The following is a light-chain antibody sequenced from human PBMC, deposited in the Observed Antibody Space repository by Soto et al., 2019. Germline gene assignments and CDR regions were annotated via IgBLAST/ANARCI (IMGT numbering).Light chain of an antibody. Sequence: EIVLTQSPGTLSLSPGERATLSCRASQSLSSSYVAWYQHKPGQGPRLLIYGAFTRATGIPDRFSGSGSGTDFTLTISRLEPEDFAVYYCQQHETLITFGQGTRLEIK. CDR3: QQHETLIT. V-gene: IGKV3-20*01. CDR2: GAF. CDR1: QSLSSSY. J-gene: IGKJ5*01.